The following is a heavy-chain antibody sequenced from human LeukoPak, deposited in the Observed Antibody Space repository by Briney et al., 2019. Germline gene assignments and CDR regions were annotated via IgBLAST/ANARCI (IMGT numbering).Heavy chain of an antibody. J-gene: IGHJ3*02. Sequence: GGSLRLSCEASGFSFDDYGMSWVRQSTGKGLEWVSAITNWNGGSTGYADSVRGRFTISRDNAKNSLYQQMNSLRAEDTALYYCARCSRSSTDCYSAFDIWGQGTMVTVSS. CDR2: ITNWNGGST. V-gene: IGHV3-20*04. CDR1: GFSFDDYG. CDR3: ARCSRSSTDCYSAFDI. D-gene: IGHD2-2*02.